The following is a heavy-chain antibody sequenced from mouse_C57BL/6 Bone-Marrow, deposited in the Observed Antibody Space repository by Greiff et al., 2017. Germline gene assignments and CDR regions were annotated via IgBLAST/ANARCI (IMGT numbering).Heavy chain of an antibody. V-gene: IGHV5-9*01. Sequence: EVTLMESGGGLVKPGGSLKLSCAASGFTFSSYTMSWVRQTPEKRLQWVAAFSGGGGNTYTPDRVKGRFTISRDNDKNILYLQMSSLSSEDTALYYCSRQVTTVLATKYFDVGGTGTTVTVSS. CDR2: FSGGGGNT. CDR3: SRQVTTVLATKYFDV. J-gene: IGHJ1*03. CDR1: GFTFSSYT. D-gene: IGHD1-1*01.